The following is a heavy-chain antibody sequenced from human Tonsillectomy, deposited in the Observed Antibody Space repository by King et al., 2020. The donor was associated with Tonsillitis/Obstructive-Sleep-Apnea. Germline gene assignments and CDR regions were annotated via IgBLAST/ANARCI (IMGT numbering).Heavy chain of an antibody. J-gene: IGHJ4*02. CDR3: AKGVASFGSGWYYFDC. CDR1: GCTFSNDA. Sequence: VQLVESGGGLVQPGGSLRLSCAASGCTFSNDAMSWVRQAPGRGMAWGSVSSGSGVSADYADSVKGRFTISRDNSKNTLYLQMNSLRAEDTAVYYCAKGVASFGSGWYYFDCWGQGTLVTVSS. V-gene: IGHV3-23*04. D-gene: IGHD6-19*01. CDR2: SSGSGVSA.